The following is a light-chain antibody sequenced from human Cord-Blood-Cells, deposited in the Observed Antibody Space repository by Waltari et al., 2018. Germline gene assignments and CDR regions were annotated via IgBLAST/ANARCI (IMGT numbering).Light chain of an antibody. CDR1: SSDVGGYNY. V-gene: IGLV2-14*01. CDR2: DVS. Sequence: QSALTQPASVSGSPGQSITISCTGTSSDVGGYNYVSWYQQHPGKAPKLMIYDVSKRPSGVSNRFSGSKSGTTASLTISGLQAEDEADYYCSSYTSSSTWVFGGGTKLTV. CDR3: SSYTSSSTWV. J-gene: IGLJ3*02.